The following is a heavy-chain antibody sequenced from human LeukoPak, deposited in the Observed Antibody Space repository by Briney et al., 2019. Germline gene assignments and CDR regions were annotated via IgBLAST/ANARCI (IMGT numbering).Heavy chain of an antibody. Sequence: GASVKVSCKASGYTFTSYGISWVRQAPGQGLEWMGWISAYNGNTNYAQKLQGRVTMTTDTSTSTAYMELRSLRSDDTAVYYCARVRGSGSYYKDYFDYWGQGTLVTVSS. CDR2: ISAYNGNT. CDR3: ARVRGSGSYYKDYFDY. D-gene: IGHD3-10*01. V-gene: IGHV1-18*01. J-gene: IGHJ4*02. CDR1: GYTFTSYG.